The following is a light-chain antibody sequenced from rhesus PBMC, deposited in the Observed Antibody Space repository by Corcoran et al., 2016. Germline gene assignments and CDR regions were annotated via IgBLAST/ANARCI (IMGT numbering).Light chain of an antibody. CDR2: KAS. V-gene: IGKV1-25*01. J-gene: IGKJ2*01. CDR1: QDITNN. CDR3: QHGYGTPLYS. Sequence: DIQMTQSPSSLSASIGDRVTITCQASQDITNNLAWYQQKPGKVPNLLIYKASTLNSGVPSRFSGSGSGTEFTLTNSSRQPEDCASYYCQHGYGTPLYSFGQGTKVEIK.